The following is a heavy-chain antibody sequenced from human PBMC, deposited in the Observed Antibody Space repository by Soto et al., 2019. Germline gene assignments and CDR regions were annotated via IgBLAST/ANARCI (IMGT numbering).Heavy chain of an antibody. D-gene: IGHD2-15*01. V-gene: IGHV4-31*03. Sequence: QVQLQESGPGLVKPSQTLSLTCTVSGGSISSGGYYWSWIRQHPGKGLEWIGYIYYSGSTYYNPSLKSRVTISVDTSKNQFSLKLSSVTAADTAVYYCARYCSGGSCSYDAFDIWGQGTMVTVSS. J-gene: IGHJ3*02. CDR1: GGSISSGGYY. CDR2: IYYSGST. CDR3: ARYCSGGSCSYDAFDI.